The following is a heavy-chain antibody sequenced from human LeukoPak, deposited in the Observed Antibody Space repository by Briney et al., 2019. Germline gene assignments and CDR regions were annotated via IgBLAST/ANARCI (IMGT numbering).Heavy chain of an antibody. Sequence: SETLSLTCTVSGGSISSYYWSWIRQPPGKGLEWIGYIYYSGSTNYNPSLKSRVTISVDTSKNQFSLKLSSVTAADTAVYYCARGGYCSGGSCYSDGAFDIWGQGTMVTVSS. D-gene: IGHD2-15*01. V-gene: IGHV4-59*12. CDR1: GGSISSYY. J-gene: IGHJ3*02. CDR2: IYYSGST. CDR3: ARGGYCSGGSCYSDGAFDI.